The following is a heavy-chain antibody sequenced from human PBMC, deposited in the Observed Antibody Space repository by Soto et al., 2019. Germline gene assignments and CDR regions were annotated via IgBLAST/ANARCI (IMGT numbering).Heavy chain of an antibody. V-gene: IGHV3-11*03. CDR2: SSNSGTFT. CDR3: ARSGDNYNVLDY. CDR1: GFSIIDHY. D-gene: IGHD3-10*02. J-gene: IGHJ4*02. Sequence: GGSLRLSCAASGFSIIDHYMSWMRQAPGKGLEWVSYSSNSGTFTKYADSVKGRFSISRDNAKNSLYLEINSLRGEDTAIYYCARSGDNYNVLDYWGQGTPVTVSS.